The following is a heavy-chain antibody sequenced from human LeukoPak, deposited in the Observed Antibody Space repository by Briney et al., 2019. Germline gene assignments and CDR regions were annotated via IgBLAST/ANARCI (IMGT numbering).Heavy chain of an antibody. CDR3: AKDLAVAGTYYFDY. V-gene: IGHV3-30*18. Sequence: GRSLRLSCAASGFTFSSYGMHWVRQAPGKGLEWVAVISYDGSNKYYADSVKGRFTISRDNSKNTLYLQMNSLRAEDTAVYYCAKDLAVAGTYYFDYWGQGTLVTVSS. CDR2: ISYDGSNK. CDR1: GFTFSSYG. J-gene: IGHJ4*02. D-gene: IGHD6-19*01.